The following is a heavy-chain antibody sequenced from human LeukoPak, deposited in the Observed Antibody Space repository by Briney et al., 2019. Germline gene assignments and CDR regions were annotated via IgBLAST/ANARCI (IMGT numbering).Heavy chain of an antibody. CDR2: ISSSSSTI. J-gene: IGHJ5*02. D-gene: IGHD6-13*01. CDR1: GFTFSSCS. Sequence: GGSLRLSCAASGFTFSSCSMNWVRQAPGKGLEWVSYISSSSSTIYYADSVKGRFTISRDNAKNSLYLQMNSLRAEDTAVYYCAKGGIAAWFDPWGQGTLVTVSS. V-gene: IGHV3-48*01. CDR3: AKGGIAAWFDP.